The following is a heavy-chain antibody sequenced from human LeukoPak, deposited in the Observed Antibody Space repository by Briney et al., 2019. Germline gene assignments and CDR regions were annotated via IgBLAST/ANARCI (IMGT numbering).Heavy chain of an antibody. Sequence: SVKVSCKASGGTFSSYAISWVRQAPGQGLEWMGRIIPILGIANYAQKFQGRVTITADKSTSTAYMELSSLRSEDTAVYYCARRNPYDILTGYYIWSDAFDIWGQGTMVTVSS. CDR3: ARRNPYDILTGYYIWSDAFDI. CDR2: IIPILGIA. D-gene: IGHD3-9*01. V-gene: IGHV1-69*04. J-gene: IGHJ3*02. CDR1: GGTFSSYA.